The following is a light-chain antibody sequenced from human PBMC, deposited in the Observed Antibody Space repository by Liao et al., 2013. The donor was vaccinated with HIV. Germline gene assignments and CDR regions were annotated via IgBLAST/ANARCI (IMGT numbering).Light chain of an antibody. CDR3: QAWDSTTDVV. CDR2: YDS. Sequence: SYELTQPPSVSVAPGKTARFSCSGTNIGSKSVHWYQQKPGQAPVLVMFYDSVRPSGIPERFSGSKSGNTATLTISGTQAMDEADYYCQAWDSTTDVVFGGGTKLTVL. J-gene: IGLJ2*01. V-gene: IGLV3-21*01. CDR1: NIGSKS.